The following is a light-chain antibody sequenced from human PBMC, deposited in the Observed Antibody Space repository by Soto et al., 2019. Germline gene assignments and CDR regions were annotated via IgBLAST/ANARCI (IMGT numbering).Light chain of an antibody. CDR3: SSYTSSSTLV. V-gene: IGLV2-14*01. Sequence: QSVLTQPASVSGSPGQSITISCTGTSSDVGGYNYVSWYQQHPGKAPKLMIYEVSNRPSGVSNRFSGSKSGNTASLTISGLQAQDEAYYYCSSYTSSSTLVFGTGSQVTVL. CDR2: EVS. CDR1: SSDVGGYNY. J-gene: IGLJ1*01.